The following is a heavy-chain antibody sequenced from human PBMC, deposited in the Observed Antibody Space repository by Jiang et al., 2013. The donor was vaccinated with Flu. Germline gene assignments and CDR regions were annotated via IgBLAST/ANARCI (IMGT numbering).Heavy chain of an antibody. CDR1: IHLRSYR. V-gene: IGHV3-7*03. D-gene: IGHD3-10*01. CDR2: IVQNGTEK. J-gene: IGHJ6*02. Sequence: FVQPGGVPETLLCSLWIHLRSYRMSWVRQAPGKGLEWVANIVQNGTEKIYVDSVRGRFTVSRDNAKNSLDLQMNGLRVEDTAVYYCARDGYFGSGDGGMDVWGQGTTVTVS. CDR3: ARDGYFGSGDGGMDV.